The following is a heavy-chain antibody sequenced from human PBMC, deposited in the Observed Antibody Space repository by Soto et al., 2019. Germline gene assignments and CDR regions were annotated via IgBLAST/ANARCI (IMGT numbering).Heavy chain of an antibody. CDR3: ARAPGGSYYYYYGMDV. CDR1: GYTFTSYG. CDR2: ISAYNGNT. V-gene: IGHV1-18*01. Sequence: VQLVQSGAEVKKPGASVKVSCKASGYTFTSYGISWVRQAPGQGLEWMGWISAYNGNTNYAQKLQGRVTMTIDTSTSTAYMELRSLRSDDTAVYYCARAPGGSYYYYYGMDVWGQGTTVTVSS. J-gene: IGHJ6*02. D-gene: IGHD1-26*01.